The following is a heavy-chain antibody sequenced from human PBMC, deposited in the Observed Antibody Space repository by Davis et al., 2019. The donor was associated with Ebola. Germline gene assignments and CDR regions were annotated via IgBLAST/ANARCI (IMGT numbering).Heavy chain of an antibody. CDR3: ASFSGYSNFFDY. Sequence: ASVKVSCKASGYTFTGYYMHWVRQAPGQGLEWMGWINPNSGGTNYAQKFQGRVTMTRDTSISTAYMALSRLRSDDTAVYYCASFSGYSNFFDYWGQGTLVTVSS. V-gene: IGHV1-2*02. CDR1: GYTFTGYY. J-gene: IGHJ4*02. CDR2: INPNSGGT. D-gene: IGHD4-11*01.